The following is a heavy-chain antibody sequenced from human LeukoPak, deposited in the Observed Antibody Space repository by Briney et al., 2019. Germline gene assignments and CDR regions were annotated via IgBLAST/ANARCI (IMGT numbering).Heavy chain of an antibody. CDR1: GGSISSSSYY. Sequence: SETLSLTCTVSGGSISSSSYYWGWIRQPPGKGLEWIESIYYSGSTYYNPSLKSRVTISVDTSKNQFSLKLSSVTAADTAVYYCARVGADIVVVPAAHFDYWGQGTLVTVSS. CDR3: ARVGADIVVVPAAHFDY. D-gene: IGHD2-2*01. V-gene: IGHV4-39*07. J-gene: IGHJ4*02. CDR2: IYYSGST.